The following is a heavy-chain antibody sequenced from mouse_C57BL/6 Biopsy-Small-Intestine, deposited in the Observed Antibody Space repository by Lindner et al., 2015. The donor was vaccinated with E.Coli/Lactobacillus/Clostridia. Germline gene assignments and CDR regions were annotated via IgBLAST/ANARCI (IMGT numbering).Heavy chain of an antibody. V-gene: IGHV1-85*01. CDR1: GYTFTSYD. CDR2: IYPRDGST. J-gene: IGHJ1*03. CDR3: ARESPITTVGDWYFDV. D-gene: IGHD1-1*01. Sequence: VQLQESGPELVKPGASVKLSCKASGYTFTSYDINWVKQRPGQGLEWIGWIYPRDGSTKYNEKFKGKATLTVDTSSSTTYMELHSLTSEDSAVYFCARESPITTVGDWYFDVWGTGTTVTVSS.